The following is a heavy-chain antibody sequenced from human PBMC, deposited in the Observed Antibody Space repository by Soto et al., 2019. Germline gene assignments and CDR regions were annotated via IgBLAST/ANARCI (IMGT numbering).Heavy chain of an antibody. V-gene: IGHV4-31*03. CDR3: ARENVDSSGTMY. J-gene: IGHJ4*02. Sequence: QVQLQESGPGLVKPSQTLSLTCTVSGGSISSGGYYWSWIRQHPGKGLEWIGYIYYSGSTYYNPSPKSRVTISVDTSKNQFSLKLSSVTAADTAVYFCARENVDSSGTMYWGQGTLVTVSS. CDR1: GGSISSGGYY. CDR2: IYYSGST. D-gene: IGHD3-22*01.